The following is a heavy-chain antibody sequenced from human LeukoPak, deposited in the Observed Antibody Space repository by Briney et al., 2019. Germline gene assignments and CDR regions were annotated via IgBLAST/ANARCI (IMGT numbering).Heavy chain of an antibody. J-gene: IGHJ4*02. V-gene: IGHV3-23*01. CDR2: ISGSGGGT. CDR1: GFTFSSYA. Sequence: GGSLRLSCAASGFTFSSYAMSWVRQAPGKGLEWVSAISGSGGGTYYADSVKGRFTISRDNSKNTLYLQMNSLRAEDTAVYYCASYMVRESFDYWGQGTLVTVSS. CDR3: ASYMVRESFDY. D-gene: IGHD3-10*01.